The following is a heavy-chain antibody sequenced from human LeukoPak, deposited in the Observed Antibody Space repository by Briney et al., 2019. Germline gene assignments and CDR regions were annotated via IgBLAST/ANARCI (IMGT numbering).Heavy chain of an antibody. CDR1: GDSISSYY. J-gene: IGHJ4*02. Sequence: SETLSLTCTVSGDSISSYYWSWIRRPPGKGLEWIGYIYNSGNTNYNPSLKGRVTISADTSKNQFSLKLSSVTAADTAVYYCARQIAAAAATDYWGQGTLVTVSS. CDR2: IYNSGNT. V-gene: IGHV4-59*08. D-gene: IGHD6-13*01. CDR3: ARQIAAAAATDY.